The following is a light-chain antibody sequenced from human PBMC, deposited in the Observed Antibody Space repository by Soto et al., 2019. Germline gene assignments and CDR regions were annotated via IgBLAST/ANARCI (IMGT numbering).Light chain of an antibody. V-gene: IGLV1-44*01. Sequence: QSVLTQPPSASGAPGQGVTISCSGTSSNIGSTTVNWYQQVPGTAPKLLIHSNSQRPSGVPDPFSGSRSGTSASLAISGLQSDAEADYYCATWDDSLSGPVFGGGTKLTVL. CDR3: ATWDDSLSGPV. CDR1: SSNIGSTT. J-gene: IGLJ2*01. CDR2: SNS.